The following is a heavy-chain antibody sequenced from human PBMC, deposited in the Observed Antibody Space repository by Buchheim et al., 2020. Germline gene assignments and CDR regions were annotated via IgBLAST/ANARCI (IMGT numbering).Heavy chain of an antibody. V-gene: IGHV1-2*02. D-gene: IGHD4-23*01. Sequence: QVQLVQSGAEVKKPGASVKVSCKASGYPFTGYYMHWVRQAPGQGLEWMGWINPNSGGTNYAQKFQGRVTMTKDTSISTASMELSRLRSDDTAVYYCARVAIDGGNHHWYFDLWGSGTL. J-gene: IGHJ2*01. CDR2: INPNSGGT. CDR3: ARVAIDGGNHHWYFDL. CDR1: GYPFTGYY.